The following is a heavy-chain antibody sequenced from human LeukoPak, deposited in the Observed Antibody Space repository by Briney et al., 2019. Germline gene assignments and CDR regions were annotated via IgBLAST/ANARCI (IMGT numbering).Heavy chain of an antibody. V-gene: IGHV1-69*02. CDR3: ARNMIEQLVAGGIRFDP. D-gene: IGHD6-6*01. Sequence: GSSVKVSCKASGGTFSSYTISWVRQAPGQGLEWMGRIIPILGIANYAQKLQGRVTMTADTSTSTAYMELRRLRSDDTAVYYCARNMIEQLVAGGIRFDPWGQGTLVTVSS. J-gene: IGHJ5*02. CDR1: GGTFSSYT. CDR2: IIPILGIA.